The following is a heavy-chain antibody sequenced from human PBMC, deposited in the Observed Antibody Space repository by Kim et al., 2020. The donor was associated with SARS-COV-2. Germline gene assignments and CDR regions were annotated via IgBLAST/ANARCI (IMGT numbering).Heavy chain of an antibody. D-gene: IGHD3-3*01. CDR3: AKAIFGGPYRYAFGYYYYGMDV. V-gene: IGHV3-23*01. CDR2: ISGSGGST. J-gene: IGHJ6*02. Sequence: GGSLRLSCAASGFTFSSYAMSWVRQAPGKGLEWVSAISGSGGSTYYADSVKGRFTISRDNSKNTLYLQMNSLRAEDTAVYYCAKAIFGGPYRYAFGYYYYGMDVWGQGTTVTVSS. CDR1: GFTFSSYA.